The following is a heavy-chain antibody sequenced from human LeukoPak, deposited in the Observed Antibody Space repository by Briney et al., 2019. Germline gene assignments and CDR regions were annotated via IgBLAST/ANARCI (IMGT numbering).Heavy chain of an antibody. CDR2: IYTSGST. Sequence: SETLSLTCTVSGGSISTSNYYWSWIRQPAGKGLEWIGRIYTSGSTNYNPSLKSRVTISVDTSKNQFSLKLSSVTAADTAVYYCARGHSFGEFDYWGQGTLVTVSS. V-gene: IGHV4-61*02. CDR3: ARGHSFGEFDY. CDR1: GGSISTSNYY. J-gene: IGHJ4*02. D-gene: IGHD3-10*01.